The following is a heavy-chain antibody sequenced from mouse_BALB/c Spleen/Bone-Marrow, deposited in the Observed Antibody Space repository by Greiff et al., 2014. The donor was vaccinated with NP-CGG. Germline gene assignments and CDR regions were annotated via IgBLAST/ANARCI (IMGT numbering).Heavy chain of an antibody. Sequence: EVKLMESGAELVKPGASVKLSCTASGFNIKDTYMHWVKQRPEQGLEWIGRIDPADGNTKYDPKFQGKATITTDTSSNTACLQVSSLTSEDTAVYYCASATTATYYARDYWGQGTSVTVSS. CDR3: ASATTATYYARDY. CDR2: IDPADGNT. J-gene: IGHJ4*01. D-gene: IGHD1-2*01. CDR1: GFNIKDTY. V-gene: IGHV14-3*02.